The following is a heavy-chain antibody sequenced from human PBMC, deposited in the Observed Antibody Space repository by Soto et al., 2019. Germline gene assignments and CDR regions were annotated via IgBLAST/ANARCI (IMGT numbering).Heavy chain of an antibody. CDR3: AKDRRAGGNSAFYFDF. CDR2: ISATGGGT. D-gene: IGHD3-16*01. Sequence: GGSLRLSCAASGFKFSNYAMSWVRQAPGKGLEWVSLISATGGGTYYADSVKGRFTISRDNSHNTLYLQVHSLTAEDTAVYHCAKDRRAGGNSAFYFDFWGQGAQVTVSS. V-gene: IGHV3-23*01. CDR1: GFKFSNYA. J-gene: IGHJ4*02.